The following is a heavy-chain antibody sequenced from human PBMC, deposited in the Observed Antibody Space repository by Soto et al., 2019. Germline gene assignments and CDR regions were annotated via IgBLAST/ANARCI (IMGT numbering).Heavy chain of an antibody. CDR2: MNPNSGNT. D-gene: IGHD1-7*01. CDR1: GYTFTSYD. Sequence: KVSCKASGYTFTSYDINWVRQATGQGLEWMGWMNPNSGNTGYAQKFQGRVTMTRNTSISTAYMELSSLRSEDTAVYYCARGLLQTYNWNSMYYFDYWGQGTLVTVSS. J-gene: IGHJ4*02. V-gene: IGHV1-8*01. CDR3: ARGLLQTYNWNSMYYFDY.